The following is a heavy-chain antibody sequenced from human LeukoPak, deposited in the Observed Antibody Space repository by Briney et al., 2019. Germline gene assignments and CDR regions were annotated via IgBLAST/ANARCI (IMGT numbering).Heavy chain of an antibody. CDR3: ARGGVDYYGSGSYYNEDY. CDR2: ISTSNNYI. V-gene: IGHV3-21*01. Sequence: GGSLRLSCVVSGFTFSSYNMNWVRQAPGKGLEWVSSISTSNNYIYYADSVTGRFTIFRDNAKNSLYLQMNSLRAEDTAVYYCARGGVDYYGSGSYYNEDYWGQGTLVTVSS. D-gene: IGHD3-10*01. J-gene: IGHJ4*02. CDR1: GFTFSSYN.